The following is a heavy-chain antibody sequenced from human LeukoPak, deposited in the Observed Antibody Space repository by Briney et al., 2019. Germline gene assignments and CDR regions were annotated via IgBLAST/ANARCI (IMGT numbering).Heavy chain of an antibody. CDR1: GFTFSSYS. CDR2: ISSSSDTI. CDR3: ARDPGDY. J-gene: IGHJ4*02. Sequence: GGSLRLSCAASGFTFSSYSINWVRQAPGKGPEWISYISSSSDTIKYADSVAGRFTISRDNAKNSLYLQMNSLRAEDTAVYYCARDPGDYWGQGTLVTVSS. V-gene: IGHV3-48*04.